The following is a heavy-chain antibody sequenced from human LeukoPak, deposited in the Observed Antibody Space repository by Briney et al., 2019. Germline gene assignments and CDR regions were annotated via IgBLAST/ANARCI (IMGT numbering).Heavy chain of an antibody. Sequence: GASVKVSCRASGGTFSSYAISWVRQAPGQGLEWMGRIIPILGIANYAQKFQGRVTITADKSTSTAYMELSSLRSEDTAVYYCATAKVVVTALNFDYWGQGTLVTASP. J-gene: IGHJ4*02. CDR3: ATAKVVVTALNFDY. D-gene: IGHD2-21*02. CDR1: GGTFSSYA. V-gene: IGHV1-69*04. CDR2: IIPILGIA.